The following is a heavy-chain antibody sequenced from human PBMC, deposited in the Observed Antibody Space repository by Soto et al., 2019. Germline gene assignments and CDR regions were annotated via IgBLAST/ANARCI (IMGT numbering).Heavy chain of an antibody. Sequence: EVQLVESGGGLVQPGGSLRLSCAASGFTFSSYWMSWVRQAPVKGLEWVGNIKQDGSEKNYVDFVEGQFTISRDNAENSLYRQMNSLRAEDTAGYYCARIASAGRGWDVWGQGTTVVVSS. CDR3: ARIASAGRGWDV. CDR1: GFTFSSYW. D-gene: IGHD6-13*01. V-gene: IGHV3-7*01. CDR2: IKQDGSEK. J-gene: IGHJ6*02.